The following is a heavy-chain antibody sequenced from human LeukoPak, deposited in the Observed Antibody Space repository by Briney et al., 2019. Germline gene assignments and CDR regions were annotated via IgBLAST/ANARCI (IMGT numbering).Heavy chain of an antibody. V-gene: IGHV3-7*01. D-gene: IGHD5-12*01. CDR2: IKQDGSEK. CDR1: GFIFSNFW. J-gene: IGHJ4*02. CDR3: AREQYGGYAPDY. Sequence: PGGSLRLSCAASGFIFSNFWMSWVRQAPGKGLEWVANIKQDGSEKYYVDSVKGRFTLSRDNAKSSLYLQMNSLRAEDTAVYYCAREQYGGYAPDYWGQGTLVTVSS.